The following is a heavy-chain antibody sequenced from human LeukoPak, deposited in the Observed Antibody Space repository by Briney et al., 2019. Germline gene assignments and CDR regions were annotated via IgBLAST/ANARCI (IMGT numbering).Heavy chain of an antibody. J-gene: IGHJ6*03. V-gene: IGHV4-59*01. Sequence: SETLSLTCTVSGGSISSYYWSWIRQPPGKGLEWIGYIYYSGSTNYNPSLKSRVTISVDTSKNQFSLKLSSVTAADTAVYYCARYDYVWGSYRYRRYYYYMDVWGKGTTVTVSS. D-gene: IGHD3-16*02. CDR1: GGSISSYY. CDR2: IYYSGST. CDR3: ARYDYVWGSYRYRRYYYYMDV.